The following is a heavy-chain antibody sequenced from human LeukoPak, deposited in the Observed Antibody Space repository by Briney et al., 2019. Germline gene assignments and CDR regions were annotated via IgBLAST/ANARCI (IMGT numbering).Heavy chain of an antibody. J-gene: IGHJ5*02. CDR1: GYTFTSYG. CDR2: ISAYNGNT. CDR3: ARGGFGVVTANTCFAP. V-gene: IGHV1-18*01. Sequence: ASVKVSCKASGYTFTSYGISWVRQAPGQGLEWMGWISAYNGNTNYAQKLQGRVTITTDTSTSTAYMELRSLRSDDTAVFYCARGGFGVVTANTCFAPWGKGPRVTVSS. D-gene: IGHD2-21*02.